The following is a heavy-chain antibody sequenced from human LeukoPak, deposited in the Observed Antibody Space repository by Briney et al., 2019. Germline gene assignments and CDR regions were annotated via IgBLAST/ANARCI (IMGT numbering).Heavy chain of an antibody. J-gene: IGHJ4*02. Sequence: SETLSLTCTVSGGSISSGGYYWSWIRQPPGKGLEWIGYIYHSGSTYYNPSLKSRVTISVDRSKNQFSLKLSSVTAADTAVYYCARVIQLWGEGGDYFDYWGQGTLVTVSS. CDR2: IYHSGST. CDR3: ARVIQLWGEGGDYFDY. V-gene: IGHV4-30-2*01. CDR1: GGSISSGGYY. D-gene: IGHD5-18*01.